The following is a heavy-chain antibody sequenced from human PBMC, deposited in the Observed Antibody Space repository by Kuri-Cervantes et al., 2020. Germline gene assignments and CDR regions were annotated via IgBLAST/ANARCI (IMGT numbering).Heavy chain of an antibody. CDR2: ISYDGSNK. J-gene: IGHJ4*02. CDR3: AREPPSLPFVDTAMALDY. V-gene: IGHV3-30-3*01. Sequence: GGSLRLSCAASGFTFSSYAMHWVRQAPGKGLEWVAVISYDGSNKYYADSVKGRFTISRGNSRNTLYLQMNSLRAEDTAVYYCAREPPSLPFVDTAMALDYWGQGTLVTVSS. D-gene: IGHD5-18*01. CDR1: GFTFSSYA.